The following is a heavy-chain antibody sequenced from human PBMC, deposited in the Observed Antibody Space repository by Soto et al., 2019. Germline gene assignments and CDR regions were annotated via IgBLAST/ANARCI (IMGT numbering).Heavy chain of an antibody. J-gene: IGHJ3*02. V-gene: IGHV3-9*01. CDR2: ISWKSGSI. Sequence: SLTLSCATSGSTLDYYAMHMVRPAPRTSMTRISGISWKSGSIGYADYVNGRFTISRDNAKISLYLQMNSLRAEDTAFYYCAIELIYCSGGSCCLRDAFYIWRQGTMVTV. CDR1: GSTLDYYA. D-gene: IGHD2-15*01. CDR3: AIELIYCSGGSCCLRDAFYI.